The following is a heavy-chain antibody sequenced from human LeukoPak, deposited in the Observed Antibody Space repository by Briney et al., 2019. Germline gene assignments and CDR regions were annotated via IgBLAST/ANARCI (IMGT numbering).Heavy chain of an antibody. CDR2: ISYSGST. D-gene: IGHD3-16*01. Sequence: SETLSLTCTVSGGSISSYYWTWIRQPPGKGLEWIGYISYSGSTYYNPSLKSRVTISVDTSKNQFSLKLSSVTAADTAVYYCARAAFAMVLHAGALDIWGQGTMVTVSS. CDR3: ARAAFAMVLHAGALDI. CDR1: GGSISSYY. V-gene: IGHV4-59*08. J-gene: IGHJ3*02.